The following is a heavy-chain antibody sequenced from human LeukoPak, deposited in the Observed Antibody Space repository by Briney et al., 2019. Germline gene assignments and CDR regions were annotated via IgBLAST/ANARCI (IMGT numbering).Heavy chain of an antibody. CDR2: IYYSGST. Sequence: PSETLSLTCTVSRGSISNYYWGWFRQPPGKGLEWIGYIYYSGSTNYNPSLKSRVTISLGTSKTHFSLKLTFVTASDTAVYYCARHATHDYDDYGGYFDLWGRGSLVTVSS. CDR3: ARHATHDYDDYGGYFDL. J-gene: IGHJ2*01. CDR1: RGSISNYY. V-gene: IGHV4-59*08. D-gene: IGHD4-17*01.